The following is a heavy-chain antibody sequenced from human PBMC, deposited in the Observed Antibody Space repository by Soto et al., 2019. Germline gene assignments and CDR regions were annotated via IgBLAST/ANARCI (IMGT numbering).Heavy chain of an antibody. J-gene: IGHJ5*02. Sequence: EVQLLESGGGLVQPGGSLRLSCAASGFTFISYAMSWVRQAPGKGLEWVSAISGSGGSTYYADSVKGRFTISRDNSKNTLYLQMNSLTADDAAVYYCAKDMWFDPWGRGTLVTISS. CDR2: ISGSGGST. V-gene: IGHV3-23*01. CDR3: AKDMWFDP. CDR1: GFTFISYA.